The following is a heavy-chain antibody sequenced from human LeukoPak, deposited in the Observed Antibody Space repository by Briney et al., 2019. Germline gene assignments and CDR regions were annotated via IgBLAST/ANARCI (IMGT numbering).Heavy chain of an antibody. J-gene: IGHJ4*02. CDR1: RFTFSSYG. CDR2: ISGRGGST. V-gene: IGHV3-23*01. CDR3: AKDRLPLSSAYYYLPFDY. Sequence: GGSLRLSCAAARFTFSSYGMSWVRQAPGKGLEWVSGISGRGGSTYYADSVKGRFTISRDNSKNTLYLQMNSLRAEDTAVYYCAKDRLPLSSAYYYLPFDYWGQGTLVTVSS. D-gene: IGHD3-22*01.